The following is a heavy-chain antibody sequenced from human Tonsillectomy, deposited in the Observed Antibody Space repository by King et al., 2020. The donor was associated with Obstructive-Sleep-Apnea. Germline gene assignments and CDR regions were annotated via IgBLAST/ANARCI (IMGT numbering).Heavy chain of an antibody. CDR3: ARDYIEVVVAGSQVGMDV. J-gene: IGHJ6*02. Sequence: VQLVESGGGVVQPGRSLRLSCEVSGFTFRSYGMHWVRQAPGKGLEGVAVIWYDVSYKYYADSVKGRFTISRDNSKNTLYLEMRSRRVEDTAVYYCARDYIEVVVAGSQVGMDVWGQGTSVTVSS. V-gene: IGHV3-33*01. CDR1: GFTFRSYG. CDR2: IWYDVSYK. D-gene: IGHD2-15*01.